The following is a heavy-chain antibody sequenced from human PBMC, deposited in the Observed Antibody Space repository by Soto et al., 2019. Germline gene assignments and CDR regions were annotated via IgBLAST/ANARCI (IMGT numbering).Heavy chain of an antibody. CDR2: VYRTGST. V-gene: IGHV4-4*02. CDR1: GGSISTSNW. D-gene: IGHD6-13*01. J-gene: IGHJ4*02. CDR3: ARARATIAAAAIFDC. Sequence: QVQLQESGPGLVKPSGTLSLTCAVSGGSISTSNWWSWVRQPPGKGLEWIGEVYRTGSTNYNPSRESRLTIAVDKSKNQSSLKLTSVTAADTPVYYCARARATIAAAAIFDCWGQGTLVTVSS.